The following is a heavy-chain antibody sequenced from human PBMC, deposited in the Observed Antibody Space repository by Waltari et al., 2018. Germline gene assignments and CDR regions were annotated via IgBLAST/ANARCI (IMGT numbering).Heavy chain of an antibody. J-gene: IGHJ4*02. CDR1: GSTFTSHS. CDR2: VRRFNGET. Sequence: QVPLVQSETEVLKPGASVKVSCKASGSTFTSHSITWVRQAPGQGPEWMGWVRRFNGETTYAQKIQGRVTMTTDASTDTAYMELRNLRTDDTAVYYCARDYCSGSACSLDFWGQGTLVTVSS. V-gene: IGHV1-18*04. D-gene: IGHD2-15*01. CDR3: ARDYCSGSACSLDF.